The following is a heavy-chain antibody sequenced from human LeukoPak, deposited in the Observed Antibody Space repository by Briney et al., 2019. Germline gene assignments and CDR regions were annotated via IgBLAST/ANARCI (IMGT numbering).Heavy chain of an antibody. D-gene: IGHD6-19*01. V-gene: IGHV4-4*02. CDR3: ARAPRSSSSGWYLLVDWFDP. CDR1: GGSISSSNW. CDR2: IFHSGST. J-gene: IGHJ5*02. Sequence: SGTLSLTCAVSGGSISSSNWWSWVRQPPGKGLEWIGEIFHSGSTNYNPSLKSRVTISVDKSKNQFSLKLSSVTAADTAVYYCARAPRSSSSGWYLLVDWFDPWGQGTLVTVSS.